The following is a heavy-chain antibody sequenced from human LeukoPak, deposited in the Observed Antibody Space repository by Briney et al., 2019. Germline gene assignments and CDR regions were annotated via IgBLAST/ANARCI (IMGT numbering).Heavy chain of an antibody. D-gene: IGHD3-10*01. CDR1: GFTFSSYS. J-gene: IGHJ4*02. Sequence: PGGSLRLSCAASGFTFSSYSMNWVRQAPGKGLEWVANIKQDGSEKYYVDSVKGRFTISRDNAKNSLYLQMNSLRAEDTAVYYCARSGDWFRLFFSGMLSTFPQGFDYWGQGTLVTVSS. CDR3: ARSGDWFRLFFSGMLSTFPQGFDY. V-gene: IGHV3-7*01. CDR2: IKQDGSEK.